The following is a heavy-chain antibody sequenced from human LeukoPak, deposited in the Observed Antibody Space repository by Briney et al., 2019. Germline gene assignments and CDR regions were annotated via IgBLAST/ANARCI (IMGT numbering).Heavy chain of an antibody. CDR2: IFVGRGNT. CDR1: GFTFTTSA. D-gene: IGHD3-22*01. V-gene: IGHV1-58*01. J-gene: IGHJ6*02. Sequence: GASVRVSCKASGFTFTTSAVQWVRQARGQGLEWIGWIFVGRGNTNYAQKLQEGGTITRENSKSTVYMEMSRQRAEDTAVYYCAAASNYYDRSNYYSYAMDVRGQGTPVTVSS. CDR3: AAASNYYDRSNYYSYAMDV.